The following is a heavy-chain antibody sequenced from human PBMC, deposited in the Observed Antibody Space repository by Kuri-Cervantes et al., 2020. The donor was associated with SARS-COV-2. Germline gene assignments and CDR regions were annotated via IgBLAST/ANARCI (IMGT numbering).Heavy chain of an antibody. CDR2: INHSGST. CDR3: ARHFGYDSP. CDR1: GGSFSGYY. Sequence: GSLRLSCAVYGGSFSGYYWSWIRQPPGKGLEWIGEINHSGSTNYNPSLKSRVTVSVDTSKNQFSLKLSSVTAADTAVYYCARHFGYDSPWGRSTLVTVSS. V-gene: IGHV4-34*01. D-gene: IGHD3-22*01. J-gene: IGHJ2*01.